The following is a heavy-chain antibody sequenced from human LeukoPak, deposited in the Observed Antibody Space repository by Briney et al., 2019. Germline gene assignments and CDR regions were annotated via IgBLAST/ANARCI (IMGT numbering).Heavy chain of an antibody. CDR3: ATLSGDSHGYDY. J-gene: IGHJ4*02. D-gene: IGHD5-18*01. Sequence: PGGSLRLSCAASGFTFSIYGMHWVRQAPGKGLEWVAVISYDGSNKYYADSVKGRFTISRDHSKNTLYLQINSLRAEDTAVYYCATLSGDSHGYDYWGLGTLVTVSS. CDR2: ISYDGSNK. CDR1: GFTFSIYG. V-gene: IGHV3-30*03.